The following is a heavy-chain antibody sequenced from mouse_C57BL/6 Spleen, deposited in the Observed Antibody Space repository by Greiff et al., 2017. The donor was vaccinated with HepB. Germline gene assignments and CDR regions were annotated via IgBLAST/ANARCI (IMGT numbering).Heavy chain of an antibody. CDR3: AREGDSSGPWFAY. V-gene: IGHV1-52*01. D-gene: IGHD3-2*02. Sequence: QVQLQQPGAELVRPGSSVKLSCKASGYTFTSYWMHWVKQRPIQGLEWIGNIDPSDSETHYNQKFKDKATLTVDKSSSTAYMQLSSLTSEYSAVYYCAREGDSSGPWFAYWGQGTLVTVSA. CDR2: IDPSDSET. CDR1: GYTFTSYW. J-gene: IGHJ3*01.